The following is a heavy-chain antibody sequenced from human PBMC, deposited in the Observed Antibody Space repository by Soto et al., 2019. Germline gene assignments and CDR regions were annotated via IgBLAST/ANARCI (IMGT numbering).Heavy chain of an antibody. Sequence: GESLKISCKGSGYSFTSYWIGWVRQMPGKGLEWMGIIYPGDSDTRYSPSFQGQVTISADKSISTAYLQWSSLKASDTAMYYCAKHISCFYDILTVYYRSNNYYGMEVGGQGTRFTVS. V-gene: IGHV5-51*01. J-gene: IGHJ6*02. CDR3: AKHISCFYDILTVYYRSNNYYGMEV. D-gene: IGHD3-9*01. CDR1: GYSFTSYW. CDR2: IYPGDSDT.